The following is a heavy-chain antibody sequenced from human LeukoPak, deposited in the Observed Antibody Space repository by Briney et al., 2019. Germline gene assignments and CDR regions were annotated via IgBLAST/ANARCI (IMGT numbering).Heavy chain of an antibody. CDR2: INHSGST. D-gene: IGHD3-16*02. V-gene: IGHV4-34*01. J-gene: IGHJ4*02. Sequence: PSETLSLTCAVYGGSFSGYYWSWIRQPPGKGLEWIGEINHSGSTNYSPSLKSRVTISVDTSKNQFSLKLSSVTAADTAVYYCARVWGSYRDIDYWGQGTLVTVSS. CDR3: ARVWGSYRDIDY. CDR1: GGSFSGYY.